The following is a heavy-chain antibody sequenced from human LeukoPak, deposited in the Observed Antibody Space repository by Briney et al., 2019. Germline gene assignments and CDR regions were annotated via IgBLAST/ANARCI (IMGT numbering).Heavy chain of an antibody. J-gene: IGHJ4*02. CDR3: ARALSYGDYLPNDY. D-gene: IGHD4-17*01. Sequence: PGGSLRLSCAASGFTLDDYGMSWVRQAPGKGLEWASGINWNGGSTGYADSVKGRFTISRDNAKNSLYLQMNSLRAEDTALYYCARALSYGDYLPNDYWGQGTLVTVSS. CDR1: GFTLDDYG. V-gene: IGHV3-20*04. CDR2: INWNGGST.